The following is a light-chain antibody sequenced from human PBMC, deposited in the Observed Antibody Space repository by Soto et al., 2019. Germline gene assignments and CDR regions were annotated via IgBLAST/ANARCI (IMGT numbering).Light chain of an antibody. Sequence: EIVMTQSPATLSVSPGERATLSCRASQSVSSNLAWYQQKPGQAPRLLIYAASNLETGVPSRFSGSGSGTDFTFTISRLQPEDIATYYCQQYDNLPLTFGGGTKVDIK. CDR3: QQYDNLPLT. V-gene: IGKV3-15*01. J-gene: IGKJ4*01. CDR1: QSVSSN. CDR2: AAS.